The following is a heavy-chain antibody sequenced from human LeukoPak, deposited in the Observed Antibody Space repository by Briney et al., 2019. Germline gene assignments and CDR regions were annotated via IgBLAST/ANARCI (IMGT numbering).Heavy chain of an antibody. V-gene: IGHV1-18*01. CDR1: GYTFTSYG. D-gene: IGHD3-3*01. J-gene: IGHJ4*02. CDR3: ARTQDFWSGYYDY. CDR2: VSAYNGNT. Sequence: ASVKVSCKASGYTFTSYGISWVRQAPGQGLEWMGWVSAYNGNTNYAQKLQGRVTMTRDTSTSTVYMELSSLRSEDTAVYYCARTQDFWSGYYDYWGQGTLVTVSS.